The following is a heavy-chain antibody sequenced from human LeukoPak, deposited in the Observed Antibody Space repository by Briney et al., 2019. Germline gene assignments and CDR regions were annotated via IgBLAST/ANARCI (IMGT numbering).Heavy chain of an antibody. CDR2: INPNSGGT. D-gene: IGHD3-3*01. CDR3: ARAPLLREWLSFDPQRYYFDY. J-gene: IGHJ4*02. V-gene: IGHV1-2*06. CDR1: GYTFTGYY. Sequence: ASVKVSCKASGYTFTGYYMHWVRHAPGQGLEWMGRINPNSGGTNYAQKFQGRVTMTRDTSISTAYMELSRLRSDDTAVYYCARAPLLREWLSFDPQRYYFDYWGQGTLVTVSS.